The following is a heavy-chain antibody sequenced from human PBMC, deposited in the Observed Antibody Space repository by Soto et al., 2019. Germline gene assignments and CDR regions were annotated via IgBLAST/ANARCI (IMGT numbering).Heavy chain of an antibody. CDR2: ISYDGSNK. D-gene: IGHD6-13*01. Sequence: PGGSLRLSCAASGFTFSSYAMHWVRQAPGKGLEWVAVISYDGSNKYYADSVKGRFTISRDNSKNTLYLQMNSLRVEDTAVFYCANMAAAGTGWGQGTLVTVS. V-gene: IGHV3-30-3*01. CDR3: ANMAAAGTG. J-gene: IGHJ4*02. CDR1: GFTFSSYA.